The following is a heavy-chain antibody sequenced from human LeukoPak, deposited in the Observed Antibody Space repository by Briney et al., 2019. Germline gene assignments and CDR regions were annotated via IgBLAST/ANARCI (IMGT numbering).Heavy chain of an antibody. CDR2: IYYSGST. J-gene: IGHJ6*02. CDR3: ARDERVDSNYDYYYGMDV. Sequence: SETLSLTCTVSGGSISSYYWSWLRQPPGKGLEWIGYIYYSGSTNYNPSLKSRVTISVDTSKNQFSLKLSSVTAADTAVYYCARDERVDSNYDYYYGMDVWGQGTTVTVSS. CDR1: GGSISSYY. D-gene: IGHD4-4*01. V-gene: IGHV4-59*12.